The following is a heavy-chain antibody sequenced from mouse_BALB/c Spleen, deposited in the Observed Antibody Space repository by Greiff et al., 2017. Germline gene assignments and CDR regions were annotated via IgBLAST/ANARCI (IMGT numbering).Heavy chain of an antibody. J-gene: IGHJ2*01. V-gene: IGHV5-9-3*01. Sequence: EVKLMESGGGLVKPGGSLKLSCAASGFTFSSYAMSWVRQTPEKRLEWVATISSGGSYTYYPDSVKGRFTISRDNAKNTLYLQMSSLRSEDTAMYYCARSMVTTTLYYFDYWGQGTTLTVSS. D-gene: IGHD2-1*01. CDR1: GFTFSSYA. CDR3: ARSMVTTTLYYFDY. CDR2: ISSGGSYT.